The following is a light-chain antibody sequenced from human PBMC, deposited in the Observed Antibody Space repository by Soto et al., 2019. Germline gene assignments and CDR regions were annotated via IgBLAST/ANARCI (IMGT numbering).Light chain of an antibody. CDR3: QQYNNWPPWT. CDR2: GAS. V-gene: IGKV3-15*01. Sequence: EMVMTQSPATLAVSPWERCTLSCRASQSVSSNLAWYQQKPGQAPRLLIYGASTRATGIPARFSSSGSGTEFTLTISSLQSEDFAVYYCQQYNNWPPWTFAQGTRLEIK. J-gene: IGKJ5*01. CDR1: QSVSSN.